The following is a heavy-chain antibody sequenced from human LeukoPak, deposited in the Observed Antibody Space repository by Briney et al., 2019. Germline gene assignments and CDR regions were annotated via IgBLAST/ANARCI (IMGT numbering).Heavy chain of an antibody. D-gene: IGHD2-2*01. CDR3: ARVLGYCSSTSCYGTDYYYYGMDV. CDR2: ISAYNGNT. CDR1: GYTFTSYG. V-gene: IGHV1-18*01. Sequence: ASVKVSCKASGYTFTSYGISWVRQAPGQRLEWMGWISAYNGNTNYAQKLPGRVTMTTDTSTSTAYMELRSLRSDDTAVYYCARVLGYCSSTSCYGTDYYYYGMDVWGQGTTVTVSS. J-gene: IGHJ6*02.